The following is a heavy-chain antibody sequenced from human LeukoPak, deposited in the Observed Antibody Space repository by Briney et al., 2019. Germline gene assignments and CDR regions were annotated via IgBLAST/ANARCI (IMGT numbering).Heavy chain of an antibody. CDR3: ARDTRFTYDSSGYIFDY. Sequence: ASVKVSCKASGYTFTGYYMHWVRQAPGQGLEWMGWINPNSGGTNYAQKFQGRVTMTRDTSISAAYMELSRLRSDDTAVYYCARDTRFTYDSSGYIFDYWGQGTLVTVSP. CDR2: INPNSGGT. J-gene: IGHJ4*02. D-gene: IGHD3-22*01. V-gene: IGHV1-2*02. CDR1: GYTFTGYY.